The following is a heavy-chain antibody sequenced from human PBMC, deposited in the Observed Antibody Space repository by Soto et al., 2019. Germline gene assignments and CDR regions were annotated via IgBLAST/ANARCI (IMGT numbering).Heavy chain of an antibody. CDR3: ARQIYDSDTGPNFQYYFDS. CDR2: IDPSDSQT. J-gene: IGHJ4*02. V-gene: IGHV5-10-1*01. Sequence: PGESLKISCKGSGYSFAGYWITWVRQKPGKGLEWMGRIDPSDSQTYYSPSFRGHVTISATKSITTVFLQWSSLRASDTAMYYCARQIYDSDTGPNFQYYFDSWGQGTPVTISS. CDR1: GYSFAGYW. D-gene: IGHD3-22*01.